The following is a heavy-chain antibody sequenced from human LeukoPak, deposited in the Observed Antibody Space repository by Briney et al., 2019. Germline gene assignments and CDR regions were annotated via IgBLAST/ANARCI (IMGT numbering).Heavy chain of an antibody. CDR2: ISYDGSNK. CDR3: ARPLPGGGLDAFDI. Sequence: QPGRSLRLSCAASGFTFSSYAMHWVRQAPGKGLEWVAVISYDGSNKYYADSVKGRFTISRDNSKNTLYLQMNSLRAEDTAVYYCARPLPGGGLDAFDIWGQGTMVTVSS. CDR1: GFTFSSYA. J-gene: IGHJ3*02. V-gene: IGHV3-30-3*01. D-gene: IGHD1-14*01.